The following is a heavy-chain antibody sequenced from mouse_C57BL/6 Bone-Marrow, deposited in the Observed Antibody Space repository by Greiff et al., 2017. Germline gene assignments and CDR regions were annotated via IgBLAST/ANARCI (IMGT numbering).Heavy chain of an antibody. CDR1: GFTFSDYG. V-gene: IGHV5-17*01. Sequence: EVKLMESGGGLVKPGGSLKLSCAASGFTFSDYGMHWVRQAPEKGLEWVAYISSGSSTIYYADTVKGRFTISRDNAKNTLFLQMTSLRSKDTAMYYCARGEYGSSFAYWGQGTLVTVSA. CDR2: ISSGSSTI. J-gene: IGHJ3*01. D-gene: IGHD1-1*01. CDR3: ARGEYGSSFAY.